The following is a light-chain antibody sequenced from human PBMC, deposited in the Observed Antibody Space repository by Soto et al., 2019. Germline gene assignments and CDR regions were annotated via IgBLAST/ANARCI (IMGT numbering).Light chain of an antibody. J-gene: IGLJ3*02. CDR3: AAWEDSLSGWV. CDR1: SSNIERNY. Sequence: QSVLTQPPSPSGTPGQRVTISCSGGSSNIERNYVYWYQQLPGTAPKLLIFSDNQRPSGVPVRFSGSKSDTSASLAISGLQSEDEADYFCAAWEDSLSGWVFGGGTKLTVL. CDR2: SDN. V-gene: IGLV1-47*02.